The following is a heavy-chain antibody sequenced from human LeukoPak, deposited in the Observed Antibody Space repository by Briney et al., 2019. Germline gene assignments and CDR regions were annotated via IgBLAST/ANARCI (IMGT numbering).Heavy chain of an antibody. J-gene: IGHJ4*02. CDR1: GGSISSYY. CDR2: IFYSGST. V-gene: IGHV4-39*01. Sequence: SETLSLTCTVSGGSISSYYWGWIRQAPGKGLEWIGSIFYSGSTYYNPSLKSRVTISVDTSKNQFSLKLNSVTAADTAVYYCARTDAYSGSYYGDDYWGQGALVTVSS. CDR3: ARTDAYSGSYYGDDY. D-gene: IGHD1-26*01.